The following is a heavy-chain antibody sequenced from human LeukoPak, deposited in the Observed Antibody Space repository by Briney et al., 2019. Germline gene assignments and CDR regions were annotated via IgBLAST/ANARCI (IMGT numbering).Heavy chain of an antibody. Sequence: ASVKVSCKASGYTFTSYGINWVRQAPGQGLEWMGWISAYNGNTNYAQKLQGRVTMTTDTSTSTAYMELRSLRSDDTAVYYCARAVVVPAAIGHDWFDPWGQGTLVTVSS. CDR1: GYTFTSYG. J-gene: IGHJ5*02. CDR3: ARAVVVPAAIGHDWFDP. D-gene: IGHD2-2*02. V-gene: IGHV1-18*01. CDR2: ISAYNGNT.